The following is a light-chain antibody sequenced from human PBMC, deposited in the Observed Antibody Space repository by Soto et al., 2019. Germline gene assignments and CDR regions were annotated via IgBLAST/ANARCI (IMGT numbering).Light chain of an antibody. CDR1: QGVTNY. CDR3: QKYDRLPAT. Sequence: DIQMTQSPSSLSASVGDRVTITCRASQGVTNYVAWFQQQPGRAPRSLIYGASSLQSGVPSRFSGSGSGTDFNFTISSLQPEDFATYFCQKYDRLPATFGPGTDV. CDR2: GAS. V-gene: IGKV1-16*01. J-gene: IGKJ3*01.